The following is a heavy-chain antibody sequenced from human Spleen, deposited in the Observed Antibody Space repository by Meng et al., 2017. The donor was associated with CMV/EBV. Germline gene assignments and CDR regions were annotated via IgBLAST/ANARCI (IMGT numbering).Heavy chain of an antibody. Sequence: VSCKASGFTFTGYYVHRVRQAPGQGLEWMGWINPHSGDTNYAQKFQGRVTMTRDTSMTTASMELSRLTSDDTAVYYCARDPNSGSPYWGQGTLVTVSS. V-gene: IGHV1-2*02. CDR1: GFTFTGYY. CDR2: INPHSGDT. D-gene: IGHD1-26*01. CDR3: ARDPNSGSPY. J-gene: IGHJ4*02.